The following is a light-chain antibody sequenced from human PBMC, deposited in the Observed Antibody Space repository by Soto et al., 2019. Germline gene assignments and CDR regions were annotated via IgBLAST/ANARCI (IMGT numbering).Light chain of an antibody. CDR3: QQYPGYT. CDR2: GAS. Sequence: EIVLTQSPGTLSLSPGERATLSCRASQSVSSSYLAWYQQKPGQAPRLLIYGASGRATGIPDRLSGSGSGTDFTLTISRLEPEDFAVYYCQQYPGYTFGQGTKLEIK. CDR1: QSVSSSY. J-gene: IGKJ2*01. V-gene: IGKV3-20*01.